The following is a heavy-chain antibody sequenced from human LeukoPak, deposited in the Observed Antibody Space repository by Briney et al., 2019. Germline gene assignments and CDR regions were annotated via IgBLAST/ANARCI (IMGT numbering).Heavy chain of an antibody. J-gene: IGHJ4*02. Sequence: PGGSLRLSCAASGFTFNKARMNWVRQGPGKGLEWVGRFTSKTDGGTTDYAAPVRGRFTISRDDSKDTLYLQMNSLKTEDTAVYYCTRAQFFNSNGSLAYWGQGTLVTVSS. V-gene: IGHV3-15*01. D-gene: IGHD3-22*01. CDR2: FTSKTDGGTT. CDR3: TRAQFFNSNGSLAY. CDR1: GFTFNKAR.